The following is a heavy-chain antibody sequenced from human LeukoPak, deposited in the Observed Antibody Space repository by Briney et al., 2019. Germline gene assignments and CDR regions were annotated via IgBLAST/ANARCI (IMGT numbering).Heavy chain of an antibody. CDR3: ATTAENVPLFDY. CDR1: GFTFSSYS. D-gene: IGHD1-26*01. J-gene: IGHJ4*02. Sequence: GGSLRLSCAASGFTFSSYSMNWVRQAPGKGLEWVSSISSSSNYIYYADSVKGRFTISRDNAKNSLYLQMNSLRAEDTAVYYCATTAENVPLFDYWGQGTLVTVSS. V-gene: IGHV3-21*01. CDR2: ISSSSNYI.